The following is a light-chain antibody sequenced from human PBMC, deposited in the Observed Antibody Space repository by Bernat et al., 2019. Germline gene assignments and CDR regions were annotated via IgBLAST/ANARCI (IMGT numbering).Light chain of an antibody. V-gene: IGKV3-15*01. Sequence: EIVMTQSPATLSVSPGARATLSCRASQSVGSNVAWYQQKPGQAPRRLIYGASTRATGIPARFSGRGSGTEFTLTINSLQSEDFAVYYCQQYTDWPPLPFGGGTKVEV. CDR3: QQYTDWPPLP. CDR1: QSVGSN. CDR2: GAS. J-gene: IGKJ4*01.